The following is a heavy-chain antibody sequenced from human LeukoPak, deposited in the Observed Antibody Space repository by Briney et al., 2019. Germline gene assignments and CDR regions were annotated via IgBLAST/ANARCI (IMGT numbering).Heavy chain of an antibody. CDR3: ARDFCSGGSCYPDAFDI. CDR2: IWYDGTNT. V-gene: IGHV3-33*01. Sequence: GGSLRLSCAASGFTFSNYGMHWVRQAPGEGLEWVGVIWYDGTNTYYADSVKGRFTISRDNSKNTLYLQMNSLRAEDTAVYYCARDFCSGGSCYPDAFDIWGQGTMVTVSS. J-gene: IGHJ3*02. D-gene: IGHD2-15*01. CDR1: GFTFSNYG.